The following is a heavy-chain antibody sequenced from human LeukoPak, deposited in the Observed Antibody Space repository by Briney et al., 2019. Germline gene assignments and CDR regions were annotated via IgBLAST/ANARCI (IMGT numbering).Heavy chain of an antibody. V-gene: IGHV3-74*01. CDR3: AKEDYYGSGSYYGGDAFDI. D-gene: IGHD3-10*01. CDR2: ISVDGSST. Sequence: GGSLRLSCAASGFTLSSYWMHWVRQAPGKGLVWVSRISVDGSSTTYADSVKGRFTISRDNSKNTLYLQMNSLRAEDTAVYYCAKEDYYGSGSYYGGDAFDIWGQGTMVTVSS. J-gene: IGHJ3*02. CDR1: GFTLSSYW.